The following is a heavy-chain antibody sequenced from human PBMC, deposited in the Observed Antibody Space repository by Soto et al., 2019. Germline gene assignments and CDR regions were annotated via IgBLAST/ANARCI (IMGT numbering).Heavy chain of an antibody. CDR3: YFLPGPDDAFDI. CDR2: ISGSGGST. Sequence: PGGSLRLSCAASGFTFSSYAMSWVRQAPGKGLEWVSAISGSGGSTYYADSVKGRFTISRDNSKNTLYLQMNSLRAEDTAVYYCYFLPGPDDAFDIWGEGTMVTGSS. CDR1: GFTFSSYA. J-gene: IGHJ3*02. V-gene: IGHV3-23*01.